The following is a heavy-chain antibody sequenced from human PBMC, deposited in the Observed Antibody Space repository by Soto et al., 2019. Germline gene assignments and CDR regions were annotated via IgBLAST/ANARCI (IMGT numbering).Heavy chain of an antibody. CDR1: GFTFSNAW. CDR3: ARDRELGYSDYYYYGMDV. D-gene: IGHD5-18*01. CDR2: IKSKTDGGTT. Sequence: GGSLRLSCAASGFTFSNAWMNWVRQAPGKGLEWVGRIKSKTDGGTTDYAAPVKGRFTISRDDSKNTLYLQMNSLRAEDTAVYYCARDRELGYSDYYYYGMDVWGQGTTVTVSS. V-gene: IGHV3-15*07. J-gene: IGHJ6*02.